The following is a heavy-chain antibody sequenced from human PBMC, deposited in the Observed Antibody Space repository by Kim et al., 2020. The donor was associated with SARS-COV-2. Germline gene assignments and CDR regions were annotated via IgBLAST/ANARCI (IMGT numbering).Heavy chain of an antibody. J-gene: IGHJ4*02. CDR1: GFTFSSYG. CDR2: IWYDGSNK. V-gene: IGHV3-33*08. Sequence: GGSLRLSCAASGFTFSSYGMHWVRQAPGKGLEWVAVIWYDGSNKYYADSVKGRFTISRDNSKNTLYLRMNSLRAEDTAAYYCARVSAGSSEFAYWGQGTLVSVSS. CDR3: ARVSAGSSEFAY. D-gene: IGHD6-13*01.